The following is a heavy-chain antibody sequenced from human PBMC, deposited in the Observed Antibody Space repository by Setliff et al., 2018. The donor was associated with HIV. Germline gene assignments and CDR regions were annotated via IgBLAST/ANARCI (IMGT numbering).Heavy chain of an antibody. J-gene: IGHJ4*02. CDR3: ARGGAFWSGYYGFDY. CDR1: GGSISSNKW. Sequence: PSETLSLTCAVSGGSISSNKWWSWVRQPPGKGLEWIGEIYHSGSTKYNPSLKSRVTISVDKSKNQFSLNLTSVTAADTAVHYCARGGAFWSGYYGFDYWGQGTLVTVSS. V-gene: IGHV4-4*02. D-gene: IGHD3-3*01. CDR2: IYHSGST.